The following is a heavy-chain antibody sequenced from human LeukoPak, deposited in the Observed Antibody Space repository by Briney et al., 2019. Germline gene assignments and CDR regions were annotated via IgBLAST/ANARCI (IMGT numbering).Heavy chain of an antibody. J-gene: IGHJ5*02. Sequence: PSETLSLSCAVLGGSFSGYYWSWIRQPPGKGLEWIGEISHSGSTNYNPSLKSRVTISLDMSKNHFPLKLNSVTAADTAVYYCARPTSWVNYFDPWGQGTLVTVSS. V-gene: IGHV4-34*01. D-gene: IGHD1-7*01. CDR3: ARPTSWVNYFDP. CDR1: GGSFSGYY. CDR2: ISHSGST.